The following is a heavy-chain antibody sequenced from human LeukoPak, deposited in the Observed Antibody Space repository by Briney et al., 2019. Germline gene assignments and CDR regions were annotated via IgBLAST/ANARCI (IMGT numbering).Heavy chain of an antibody. D-gene: IGHD4-17*01. J-gene: IGHJ5*02. CDR1: GGSISISSYY. Sequence: PSETLSLTCTVCGGSISISSYYWGWIPQPPGKGLEWNGSIYHSGSTFYNPSLKSRVTISVDTSKNQFSLKLSSVTAADTAVYFCARPAYYGDSWFDPWGQGTLVTVSS. CDR3: ARPAYYGDSWFDP. V-gene: IGHV4-39*01. CDR2: IYHSGST.